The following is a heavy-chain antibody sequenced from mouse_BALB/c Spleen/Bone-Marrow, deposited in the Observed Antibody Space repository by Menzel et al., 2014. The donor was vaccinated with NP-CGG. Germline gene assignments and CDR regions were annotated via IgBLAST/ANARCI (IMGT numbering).Heavy chain of an antibody. J-gene: IGHJ4*01. V-gene: IGHV14-4*02. CDR2: IDPENGDT. Sequence: EVKLMESGAELVRSGASVKLSCTASGFNIKDYYIHWVKQRPEQGLEWIGWIDPENGDTEYAPKFQGKATMTADTSSNTAYLQLSSLTSEDTAVYYCNGNYYAMDYWGQGTSVTVSS. D-gene: IGHD2-1*01. CDR3: NGNYYAMDY. CDR1: GFNIKDYY.